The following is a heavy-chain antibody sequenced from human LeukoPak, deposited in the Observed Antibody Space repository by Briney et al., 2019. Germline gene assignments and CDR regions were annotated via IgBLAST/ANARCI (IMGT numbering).Heavy chain of an antibody. CDR3: ARGSYYYYMDV. Sequence: SETLSLTCTVSGGSISSYYWSWIRQPPGKGLEWIGYIYYSGSTNYNPSLKSRVTISVDTSKNQFSQKLSSVTAADTAVYYCARGSYYYYMDVWGKGTTVTVSS. CDR1: GGSISSYY. CDR2: IYYSGST. J-gene: IGHJ6*03. V-gene: IGHV4-59*01.